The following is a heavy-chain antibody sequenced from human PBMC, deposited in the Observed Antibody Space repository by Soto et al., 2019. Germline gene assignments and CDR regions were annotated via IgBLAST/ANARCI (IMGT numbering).Heavy chain of an antibody. Sequence: VASVKVSCKASGYTFTSYAMHWVRQAPGQRLEWMGWINAGNGNTKYSQKFQGRATITRDTSASTAYMELSSLRSEDTAVYYCARAAGNGDYYYYYMDVWGKGTTVTVSS. CDR3: ARAAGNGDYYYYYMDV. D-gene: IGHD6-19*01. V-gene: IGHV1-3*01. J-gene: IGHJ6*03. CDR2: INAGNGNT. CDR1: GYTFTSYA.